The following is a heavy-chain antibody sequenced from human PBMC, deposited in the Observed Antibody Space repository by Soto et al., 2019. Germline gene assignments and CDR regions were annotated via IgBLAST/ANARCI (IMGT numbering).Heavy chain of an antibody. J-gene: IGHJ4*02. D-gene: IGHD2-15*01. CDR3: ARYCSGGSCYEGRSSLFDY. V-gene: IGHV4-30-4*01. CDR2: IYYSGST. CDR1: GGSISSGDYY. Sequence: SETLSLTCTVSGGSISSGDYYWSWIRQPPGKGLELIGYIYYSGSTYYNPSLKSRVTISVDTSKNQFSLKLSSVTAADTAVYYCARYCSGGSCYEGRSSLFDYWGQGTLVTVSS.